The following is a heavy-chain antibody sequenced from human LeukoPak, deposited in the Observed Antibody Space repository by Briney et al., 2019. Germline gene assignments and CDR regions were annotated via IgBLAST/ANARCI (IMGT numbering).Heavy chain of an antibody. CDR3: ARAQSDSGDNLGYCTNGVCYFGLLDY. J-gene: IGHJ4*02. Sequence: SETLSLTCTVSGGSISSSSYYWGWIRQPPGKGLEWIGSIYYSGSTYYNPSLKSRVTISVDTSKNQFSLKLSSVTAADTAVYYCARAQSDSGDNLGYCTNGVCYFGLLDYWGQGTLVTVSS. CDR2: IYYSGST. D-gene: IGHD2-8*01. CDR1: GGSISSSSYY. V-gene: IGHV4-39*01.